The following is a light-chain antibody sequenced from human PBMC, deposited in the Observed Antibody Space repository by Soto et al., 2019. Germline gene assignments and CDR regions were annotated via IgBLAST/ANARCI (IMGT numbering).Light chain of an antibody. CDR2: GES. Sequence: QSPANVSVSPGDRGTLSCRASRTVHSNVAWYQHKPGQPPMLLIYGESFRATGMPARFSGSGFGTEFTLTISSLQSEDFAVYYCQQYNNWPRTFGQGTKVDIK. CDR3: QQYNNWPRT. CDR1: RTVHSN. J-gene: IGKJ1*01. V-gene: IGKV3-15*01.